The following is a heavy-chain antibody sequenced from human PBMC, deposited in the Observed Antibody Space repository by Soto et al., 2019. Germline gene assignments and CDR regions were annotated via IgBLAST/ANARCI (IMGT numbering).Heavy chain of an antibody. D-gene: IGHD6-13*01. V-gene: IGHV3-11*06. CDR1: GFSFSDFY. CDR3: ARVGSTSAAGVPDY. CDR2: ISSSGSHT. Sequence: GGSLRLSCAASGFSFSDFYMSWIRQAPGKGLEWISYISSSGSHTPYADSVKGRFTISRDNAKNSVYLQMNSLRAEDTAVYYCARVGSTSAAGVPDYWGLGTLVTVSS. J-gene: IGHJ4*02.